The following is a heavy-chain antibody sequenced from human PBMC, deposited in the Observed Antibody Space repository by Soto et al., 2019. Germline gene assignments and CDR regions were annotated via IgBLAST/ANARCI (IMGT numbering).Heavy chain of an antibody. V-gene: IGHV1-69*13. Sequence: SVKVSCKASGGTFSSYAISWVRQAPGQGLEWMGGIIPIFGTANYAQKFQGRVTITADESTSTAYMELSSLRSEDTAVYYCARDLGRLGYYYYGMDVWGQGTTVTVS. CDR3: ARDLGRLGYYYYGMDV. CDR1: GGTFSSYA. J-gene: IGHJ6*02. CDR2: IIPIFGTA. D-gene: IGHD3-16*01.